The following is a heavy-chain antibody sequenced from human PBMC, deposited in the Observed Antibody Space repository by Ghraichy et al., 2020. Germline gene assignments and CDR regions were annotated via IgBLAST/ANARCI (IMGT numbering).Heavy chain of an antibody. J-gene: IGHJ6*02. D-gene: IGHD6-19*01. CDR1: GGTFSSYA. CDR3: AREMSPEQWTHWAKRYGMDV. V-gene: IGHV1-69*13. CDR2: IIPIFGTA. Sequence: SVKVSCKASGGTFSSYAISWVRQAPGQGLEWMGGIIPIFGTANYAQKFQGRVTITADESTSTAYMELSSLRSEDTAVYYCAREMSPEQWTHWAKRYGMDVWGQGTTVTVSS.